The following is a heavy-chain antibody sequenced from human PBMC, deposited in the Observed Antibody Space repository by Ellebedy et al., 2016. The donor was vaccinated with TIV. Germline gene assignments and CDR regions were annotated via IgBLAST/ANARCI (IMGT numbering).Heavy chain of an antibody. Sequence: SETLSLTCTVSGGSISSYYWSWIRQPPGKGLEWIGYIYDSGSTTYNPSLKSRVTISVDTSKNQFSLKLSSVTAADTAVYYCARCVGGYPLRVPFDYWGQGTLVTVSS. V-gene: IGHV4-59*12. J-gene: IGHJ4*02. CDR3: ARCVGGYPLRVPFDY. CDR2: IYDSGST. D-gene: IGHD5-12*01. CDR1: GGSISSYY.